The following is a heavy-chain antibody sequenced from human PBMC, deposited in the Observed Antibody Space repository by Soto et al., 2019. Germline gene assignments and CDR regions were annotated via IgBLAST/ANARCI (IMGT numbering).Heavy chain of an antibody. J-gene: IGHJ4*02. Sequence: QVQLVQSGAEVKKPGSSVKVSCKASGDTFSFYTINWVRQAPGLGLEWMGRVNPIVSMSNYAQKFQGRVTITADKTTKQGYMAARSLRSEGAANHYWAASFGSGYRGFDYWGQGALVTVSS. D-gene: IGHD3-10*01. CDR2: VNPIVSMS. CDR3: AASFGSGYRGFDY. V-gene: IGHV1-69*02. CDR1: GDTFSFYT.